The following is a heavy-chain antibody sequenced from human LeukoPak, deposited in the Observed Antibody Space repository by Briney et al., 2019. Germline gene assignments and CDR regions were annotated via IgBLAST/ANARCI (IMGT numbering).Heavy chain of an antibody. Sequence: GGSLRLSCAASGFTFSSYAMSWVRQAPGKGLEWVSAISGSGDSTYYGDTVKGRFTISRDNSKNTLYLQMNSLRAEDTAVYYCAKTRPLDSSSWSHGDYWGQGTLVTVSS. V-gene: IGHV3-23*01. D-gene: IGHD6-13*01. CDR2: ISGSGDST. J-gene: IGHJ4*02. CDR1: GFTFSSYA. CDR3: AKTRPLDSSSWSHGDY.